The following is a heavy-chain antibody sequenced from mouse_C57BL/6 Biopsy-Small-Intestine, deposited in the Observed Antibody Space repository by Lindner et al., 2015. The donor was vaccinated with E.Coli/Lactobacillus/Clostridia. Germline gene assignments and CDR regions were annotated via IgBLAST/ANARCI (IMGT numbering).Heavy chain of an antibody. CDR1: GYAFTNYL. J-gene: IGHJ1*03. CDR3: ARGGWYGNSYWHFDV. D-gene: IGHD2-10*02. Sequence: VQLQESGAELVRPGTSVKVSCKASGYAFTNYLIEWIKQRPGQGLEWIGVMNPGTGGANYNERFKGKATLTADKSSNTAYMQLSSLTSEDSAVYFCARGGWYGNSYWHFDVWGTGTTVTVSS. V-gene: IGHV1-54*01. CDR2: MNPGTGGA.